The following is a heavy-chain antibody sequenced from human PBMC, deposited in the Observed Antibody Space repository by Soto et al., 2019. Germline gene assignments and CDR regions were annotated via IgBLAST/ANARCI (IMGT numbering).Heavy chain of an antibody. D-gene: IGHD3-16*01. V-gene: IGHV3-30-3*01. CDR2: ISYDGSNK. Sequence: QVQLVESGGGVVQPGRSLRLSCAASGFTFSSYAMHWVRQAPGKGLEWVAVISYDGSNKYYADSVKGRFTISRDNSKNTLYLQMNSLRAEDTAVYYCAREDSVWGSTPVLDYWGQGTLVTVSA. CDR3: AREDSVWGSTPVLDY. J-gene: IGHJ4*02. CDR1: GFTFSSYA.